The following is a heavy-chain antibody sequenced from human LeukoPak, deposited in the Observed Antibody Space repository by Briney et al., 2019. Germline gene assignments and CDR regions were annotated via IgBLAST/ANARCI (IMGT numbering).Heavy chain of an antibody. D-gene: IGHD1-26*01. Sequence: SETLSLTCAVYGGSFSGYYWSWIRQPPGKGLEWIGDINHSGSTNYNPSLKSRVTISVDTSKSQFSLKLSSVTAADTAVYYCARSWAGMYYPFYYFDYWGQGTLVSVSS. CDR3: ARSWAGMYYPFYYFDY. V-gene: IGHV4-34*01. J-gene: IGHJ4*02. CDR1: GGSFSGYY. CDR2: INHSGST.